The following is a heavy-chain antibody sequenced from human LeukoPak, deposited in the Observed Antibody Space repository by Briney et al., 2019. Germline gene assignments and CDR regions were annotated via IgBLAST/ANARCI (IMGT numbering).Heavy chain of an antibody. CDR1: GGSINGYY. J-gene: IGHJ4*02. V-gene: IGHV4-59*01. D-gene: IGHD3-10*01. CDR2: IYYSGST. CDR3: ARIGTVLWFGELYY. Sequence: SETLSLTCTVSGGSINGYYWSWIRQPPGKGLEWIGYIYYSGSTNYSPSLKSRVTISVDTSKNQFSLKLSSVTAADTAVYYCARIGTVLWFGELYYWGQGTLVTVSS.